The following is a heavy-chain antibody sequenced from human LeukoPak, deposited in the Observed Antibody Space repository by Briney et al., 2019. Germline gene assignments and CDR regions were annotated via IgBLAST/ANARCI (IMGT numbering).Heavy chain of an antibody. CDR1: GGSISSGSYY. V-gene: IGHV4-61*02. Sequence: SQTLSLTCTVSGGSISSGSYYWSWIRQPAGKGLEWIGRIYTSGSTNYNPSLKSRVTISVDTSKNQFSLKLSSVTAADTAVYYCARVTGLAAAESWGQGTLVTVSS. J-gene: IGHJ4*02. CDR2: IYTSGST. CDR3: ARVTGLAAAES. D-gene: IGHD6-13*01.